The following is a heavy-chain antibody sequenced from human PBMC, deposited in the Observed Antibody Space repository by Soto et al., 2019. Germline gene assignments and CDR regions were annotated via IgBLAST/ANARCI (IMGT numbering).Heavy chain of an antibody. D-gene: IGHD3-16*01. CDR2: IYYSGST. CDR3: ARVLNSVVPAALVRPKNTFDI. Sequence: TSETLSLTCTVSGGSISSGGYYWGWIRQHSGKGLECIGYIYYSGSTYYNPSLKSRVTISVDTSKNQFSLKLSSVTAADTAVYYCARVLNSVVPAALVRPKNTFDIWGQGTMVTVSS. CDR1: GGSISSGGYY. J-gene: IGHJ3*02. V-gene: IGHV4-31*03.